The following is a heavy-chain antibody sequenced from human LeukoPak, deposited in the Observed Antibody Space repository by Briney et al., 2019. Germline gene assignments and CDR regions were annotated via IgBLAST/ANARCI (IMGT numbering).Heavy chain of an antibody. CDR3: ARGRYSWNYGVVFDY. CDR1: GDSISDYY. CDR2: VSYSGST. Sequence: SETLSLTCTVSGDSISDYYGSWIRQPPGKGLEWIGHVSYSGSTNYNPSLRGRITMSVDTSKNQFSLKLSSVTAADTAVYYCARGRYSWNYGVVFDYWGQGTLVTVSS. D-gene: IGHD1-26*01. V-gene: IGHV4-59*01. J-gene: IGHJ4*02.